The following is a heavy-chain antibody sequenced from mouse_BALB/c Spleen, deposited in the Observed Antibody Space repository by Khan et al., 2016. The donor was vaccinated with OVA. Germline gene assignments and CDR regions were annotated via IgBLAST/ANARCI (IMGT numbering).Heavy chain of an antibody. J-gene: IGHJ3*01. V-gene: IGHV1-77*01. Sequence: QVQLQQSGPELVKPGASVKMSCKASGCTFTDYVINWVKQRTGQGLEWIGEIYPGSGTTYYNEKFKGKATLTADKSSNTAYMQLSSLTSEDSAVYFCAKNYASWFAYWGQGTLVTVSA. CDR2: IYPGSGTT. CDR1: GCTFTDYV. CDR3: AKNYASWFAY.